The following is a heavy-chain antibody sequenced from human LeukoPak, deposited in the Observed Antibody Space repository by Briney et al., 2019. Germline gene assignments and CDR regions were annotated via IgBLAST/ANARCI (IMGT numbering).Heavy chain of an antibody. J-gene: IGHJ4*02. V-gene: IGHV3-23*01. D-gene: IGHD2-2*01. CDR2: ISASGDST. Sequence: GGSLRLSCAASGLTFSSYGMSWVRQAPGQGLEWVSSISASGDSTYNADSVKGRFSISRDNSKNTLYLQMNSLRAEDTALYYCAKIYCRSTSCHFDYWGQGTLVTVSS. CDR1: GLTFSSYG. CDR3: AKIYCRSTSCHFDY.